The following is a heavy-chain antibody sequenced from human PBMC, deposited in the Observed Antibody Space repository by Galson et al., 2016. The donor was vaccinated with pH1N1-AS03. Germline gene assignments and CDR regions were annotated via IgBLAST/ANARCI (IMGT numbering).Heavy chain of an antibody. V-gene: IGHV5-51*01. CDR1: GYNFMDYW. J-gene: IGHJ3*02. D-gene: IGHD1-14*01. CDR3: ARQRNDRLFSDAFDI. Sequence: QSGAEVKKPGESLKISCQGSGYNFMDYWIDWVRQMPGKGLEWMGIIDPDDSDTRYSPSFQGQVTISADKSISTAYLQWGSLKPSGTAIYYCARQRNDRLFSDAFDIWGQGTMVIVSS. CDR2: IDPDDSDT.